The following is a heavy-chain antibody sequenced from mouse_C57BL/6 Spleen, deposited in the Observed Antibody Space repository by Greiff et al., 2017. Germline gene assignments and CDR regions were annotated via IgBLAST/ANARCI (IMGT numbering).Heavy chain of an antibody. Sequence: EVKLVESGGGLVKPGGSLKLSCAASGFTFSDYGMHWVRQAPEKGLEWVAYISSGSSTIYYADTVKGRFTISRDNAKNTLFLQMTSLRSEDTAMYYCARMEGVGYFDVWGTGTTVTVSS. V-gene: IGHV5-17*01. CDR3: ARMEGVGYFDV. CDR2: ISSGSSTI. CDR1: GFTFSDYG. J-gene: IGHJ1*03. D-gene: IGHD3-3*01.